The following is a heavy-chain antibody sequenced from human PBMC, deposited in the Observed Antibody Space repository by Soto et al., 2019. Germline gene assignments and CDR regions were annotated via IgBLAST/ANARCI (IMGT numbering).Heavy chain of an antibody. J-gene: IGHJ4*02. CDR2: IRRSTNTI. D-gene: IGHD6-6*01. V-gene: IGHV3-48*01. CDR3: VREPSRSPSYFEY. Sequence: GGSLRLSCAASGFTFKIYTMNWVRQAPGKGLEWVSYIRRSTNTIWYADSVKGRFTISTDKDKDSLYLQMNSLRAEDTAVYYCVREPSRSPSYFEYWGQGTLVTVSS. CDR1: GFTFKIYT.